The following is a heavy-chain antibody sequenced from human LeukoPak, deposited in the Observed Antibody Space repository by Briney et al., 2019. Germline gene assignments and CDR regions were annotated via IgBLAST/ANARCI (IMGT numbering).Heavy chain of an antibody. V-gene: IGHV1-18*01. J-gene: IGHJ6*02. CDR2: ISGYNGNT. CDR3: ARGYSYGSDYYYGMDV. CDR1: GYTFTSYA. Sequence: AASVKVSCKASGYTFTSYAISGVRQAPGQGLEWMGWISGYNGNTKYAQKVQGRVTMTTDTSTSTAYMELRSLRSDDTAVYYCARGYSYGSDYYYGMDVWGQGTTVTVSS. D-gene: IGHD5-18*01.